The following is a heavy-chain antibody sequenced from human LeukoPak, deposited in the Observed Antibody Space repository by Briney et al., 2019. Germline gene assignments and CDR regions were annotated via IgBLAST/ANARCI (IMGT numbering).Heavy chain of an antibody. V-gene: IGHV1-18*01. CDR1: GGTFSSYA. CDR2: ISAYNGNT. D-gene: IGHD3-3*01. J-gene: IGHJ3*02. CDR3: ARDRDDFWSGSRRAFDI. Sequence: ASVKVSCKASGGTFSSYAISWVRQAPGQGLEWMGWISAYNGNTNYAQKFQGRVTMTRDTSTSTVYMELSSLRSEDTAVYYCARDRDDFWSGSRRAFDIWGQGTMVTVSS.